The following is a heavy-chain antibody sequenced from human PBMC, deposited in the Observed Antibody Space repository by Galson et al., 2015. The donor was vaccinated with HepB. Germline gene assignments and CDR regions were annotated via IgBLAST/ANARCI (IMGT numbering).Heavy chain of an antibody. D-gene: IGHD3-3*01. CDR1: GGSINNADYY. CDR3: ARTKFWNGHQDS. CDR2: VYYTGRV. Sequence: TLSLTCTVSGGSINNADYYWTWVRQSPGKGLEWLGYVYYTGRVYYHPSLESRISISIDTSRSQFSLSLTSTTATDTAVYYCARTKFWNGHQDSWGQGALVTVSS. J-gene: IGHJ5*02. V-gene: IGHV4-30-4*01.